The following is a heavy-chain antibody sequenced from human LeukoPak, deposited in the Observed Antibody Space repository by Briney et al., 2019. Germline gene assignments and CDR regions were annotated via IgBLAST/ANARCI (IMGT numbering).Heavy chain of an antibody. CDR2: ISGSGGST. Sequence: GGSLRLSCAASGFTFSSYAMSWVRQAPGKGLEWVSAISGSGGSTYYADSVKGRFTISRDNSKNTLYLRMNSLRAEDTAVYYCARDLGDYVGYDAFDIWGQGTMVTVSS. CDR1: GFTFSSYA. V-gene: IGHV3-23*01. CDR3: ARDLGDYVGYDAFDI. D-gene: IGHD4-17*01. J-gene: IGHJ3*02.